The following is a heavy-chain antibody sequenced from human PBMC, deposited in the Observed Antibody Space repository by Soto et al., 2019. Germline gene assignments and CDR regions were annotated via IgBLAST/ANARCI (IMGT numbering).Heavy chain of an antibody. CDR3: ARGHDSRGYHDDFDI. V-gene: IGHV1-69*13. Sequence: EASVKVSCKASGGTFSSYAISWVRQAPGQGLEWMGGIIPIFGTANYAQKFQGRVTITADESTSTAYMELSSLRSEGTAVYYCARGHDSRGYHDDFDIWGPGTMVTV. CDR2: IIPIFGTA. J-gene: IGHJ3*02. D-gene: IGHD3-22*01. CDR1: GGTFSSYA.